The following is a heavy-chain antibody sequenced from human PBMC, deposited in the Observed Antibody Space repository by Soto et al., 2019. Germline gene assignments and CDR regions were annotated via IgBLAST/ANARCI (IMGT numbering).Heavy chain of an antibody. J-gene: IGHJ4*02. CDR3: ARSPPLRECPGGDCSHFDY. D-gene: IGHD2-21*02. CDR1: GYRFTAYY. V-gene: IGHV1-46*01. CDR2: INPSRGVA. Sequence: QVPLVQSGAGVQKPGASVKVSCEESGYRFTAYYMHWVRQAPGQGLEWMAIINPSRGVANYAQRFQGRLSMTRDQSTRTVYMALSRLRSEDTAVYYWARSPPLRECPGGDCSHFDYWGQGTLVTVS.